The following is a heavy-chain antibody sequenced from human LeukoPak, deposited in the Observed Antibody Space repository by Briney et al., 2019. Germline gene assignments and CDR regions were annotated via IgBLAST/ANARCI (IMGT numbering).Heavy chain of an antibody. CDR2: IYYSGST. J-gene: IGHJ4*02. Sequence: SETLSLTCTVSGGSISSYYWSWIRQPPGKGLEWIGYIYYSGSTNYNPSLKSRVTISVDTSKNQFSLKLSSVTAADTAIYYCARTRIMITFGGVIALPYFDYWGQGTLVTVSS. CDR3: ARTRIMITFGGVIALPYFDY. V-gene: IGHV4-59*01. CDR1: GGSISSYY. D-gene: IGHD3-16*02.